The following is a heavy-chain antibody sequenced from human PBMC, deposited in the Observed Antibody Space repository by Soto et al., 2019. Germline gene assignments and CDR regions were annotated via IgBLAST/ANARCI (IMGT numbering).Heavy chain of an antibody. Sequence: EVQLLESGGGLVQPGGSLRLSCAASGFSFSNYGMNWVRQAPGKGLEWVSGIGGSGSRAYYADSVKGRFTISRDNSKNTLYLQMSSLRAEDTAVYYCAKDPSGYSYGKDSWGQGTLVTFSS. CDR1: GFSFSNYG. J-gene: IGHJ4*02. D-gene: IGHD5-18*01. V-gene: IGHV3-23*01. CDR2: IGGSGSRA. CDR3: AKDPSGYSYGKDS.